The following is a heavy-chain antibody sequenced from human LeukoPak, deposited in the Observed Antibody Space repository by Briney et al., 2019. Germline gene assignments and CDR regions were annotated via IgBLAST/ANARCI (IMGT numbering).Heavy chain of an antibody. Sequence: SETLSLTCTVSGASISGYYWTWIRQPAGKGLEWIGRIHSSGITNYNPSLRSRVTMSIDTSKNQFSLKLSSVTAADTAVYYCARHTEYYDILTAFKPCYFDYWGQGTLVTVSS. CDR3: ARHTEYYDILTAFKPCYFDY. J-gene: IGHJ4*02. V-gene: IGHV4-4*07. D-gene: IGHD3-9*01. CDR1: GASISGYY. CDR2: IHSSGIT.